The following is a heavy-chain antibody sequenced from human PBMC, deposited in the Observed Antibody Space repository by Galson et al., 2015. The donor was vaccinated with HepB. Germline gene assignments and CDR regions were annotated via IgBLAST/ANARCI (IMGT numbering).Heavy chain of an antibody. CDR1: GFTFSDYY. D-gene: IGHD3-3*02. J-gene: IGHJ4*02. CDR2: ARHKARRYTT. V-gene: IGHV3-72*01. Sequence: LRLSCAASGFTFSDYYMEWVRQAPGKGLEWVGRARHKARRYTTDYVASVEGRFTISRDDSKNSLYLQMGSLKTEDTAVYYCSRTLPGIDLDYWGQGTLVTVSS. CDR3: SRTLPGIDLDY.